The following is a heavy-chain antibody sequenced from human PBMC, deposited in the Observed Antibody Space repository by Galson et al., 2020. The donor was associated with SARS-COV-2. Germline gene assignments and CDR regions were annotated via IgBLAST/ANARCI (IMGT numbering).Heavy chain of an antibody. D-gene: IGHD3-3*01. V-gene: IGHV1-69*02. J-gene: IGHJ6*04. CDR1: GGTFSSYT. Sequence: ASVKVSCKASGGTFSSYTISWVRQAPGQGLEWMGRIIPILGIANYAQKFQGRVTITADKSTSTAYMELSSLRSEDTAVYYCARSLWSGYDSLHVWGKGTTVTVSS. CDR2: IIPILGIA. CDR3: ARSLWSGYDSLHV.